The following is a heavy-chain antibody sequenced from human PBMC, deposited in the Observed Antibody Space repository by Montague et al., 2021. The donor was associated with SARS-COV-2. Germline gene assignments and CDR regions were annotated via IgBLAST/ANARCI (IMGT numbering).Heavy chain of an antibody. CDR1: GFTFSSYA. V-gene: IGHV3-30-3*01. CDR3: ARTLLDYYGMDV. D-gene: IGHD2/OR15-2a*01. CDR2: ISYDGSNK. J-gene: IGHJ6*02. Sequence: SLRLSCAASGFTFSSYAMHWVRQAPGKGLEWVAVISYDGSNKYYADSVKGRFTISRDNSKNTLYLQMNSLRAEDTAVYYCARTLLDYYGMDVWGQETTVTVSS.